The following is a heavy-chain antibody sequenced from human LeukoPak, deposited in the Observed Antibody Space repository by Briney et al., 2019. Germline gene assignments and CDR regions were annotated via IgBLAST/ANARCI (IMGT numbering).Heavy chain of an antibody. CDR3: ARDRYGRITMVRGVAIDY. CDR2: ISYDGSNK. V-gene: IGHV3-30*04. D-gene: IGHD3-10*01. CDR1: GFTFSSYA. Sequence: GGSLRLSCAASGFTFSSYAMHWVRQAPGKGLEWVAVISYDGSNKYYADSVKGRFTISRDNSKNTLYLQMNSLRAEDTAVYYCARDRYGRITMVRGVAIDYWGQGTLVTVSS. J-gene: IGHJ4*02.